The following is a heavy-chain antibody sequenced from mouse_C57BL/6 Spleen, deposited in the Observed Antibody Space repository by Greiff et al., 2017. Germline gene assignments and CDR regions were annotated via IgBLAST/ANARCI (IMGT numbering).Heavy chain of an antibody. CDR3: APTYYSNSYAMDY. J-gene: IGHJ4*01. Sequence: EVQRVESGAELVKPGASVKLSCTASGFNIKDYYMHWVKQRTEQGLEWIGRIDPEDGETKYAPKFQGKATITADTSSNTAYLQLSSLTSEDTAVYYCAPTYYSNSYAMDYWGQGTSVTVSS. V-gene: IGHV14-2*01. D-gene: IGHD2-5*01. CDR2: IDPEDGET. CDR1: GFNIKDYY.